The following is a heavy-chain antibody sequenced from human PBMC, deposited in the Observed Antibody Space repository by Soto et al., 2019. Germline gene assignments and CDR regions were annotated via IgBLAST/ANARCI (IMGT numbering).Heavy chain of an antibody. J-gene: IGHJ6*02. D-gene: IGHD3-10*01. Sequence: QVQLVESGGGVVQPGRSLRLSCAASGFTFSSYGMHWVRQAPGKGLEWVAVIWYDGSNKYYADSVKGRFTISRDNSKNTLYLQMNSLRAEDTAVYYCARDGSSVRGYFYYYYYGMDVWGQGTTVTVSS. CDR2: IWYDGSNK. CDR1: GFTFSSYG. CDR3: ARDGSSVRGYFYYYYYGMDV. V-gene: IGHV3-33*01.